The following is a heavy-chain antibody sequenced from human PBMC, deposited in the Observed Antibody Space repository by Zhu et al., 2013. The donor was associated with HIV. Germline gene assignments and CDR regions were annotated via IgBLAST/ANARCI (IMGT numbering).Heavy chain of an antibody. D-gene: IGHD1-1*01. CDR3: ARHRASAWNPYNALDI. J-gene: IGHJ3*02. Sequence: QVQLQESGPGLVKPSGTLSLTCAVSGGSISSSNWWSWVRQPPGKGLEWIGEIYHSGSTNYNPSLKSRITISVDKSKNQFSLKLTSVTAADTAVYYCARHRASAWNPYNALDIWGQGTMVTVSS. CDR1: GGSISSSNW. CDR2: IYHSGST. V-gene: IGHV4-4*02.